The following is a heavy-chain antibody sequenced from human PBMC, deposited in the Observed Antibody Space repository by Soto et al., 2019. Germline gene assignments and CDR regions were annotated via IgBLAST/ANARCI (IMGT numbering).Heavy chain of an antibody. D-gene: IGHD3-10*01. CDR3: ARDQEGSGSHWLVYKYYGMDV. CDR1: GFTISDYY. CDR2: ISSVGTTT. V-gene: IGHV3-11*01. Sequence: QVQLVESGGGLVQSGGSLRLSCAASGFTISDYYMTWIRQAPGKGLEWVSYISSVGTTTYYAESVKGRFSISMDDATNSLYLQMNSLTAEDTAVYYCARDQEGSGSHWLVYKYYGMDVWGQGTTVTVAS. J-gene: IGHJ6*02.